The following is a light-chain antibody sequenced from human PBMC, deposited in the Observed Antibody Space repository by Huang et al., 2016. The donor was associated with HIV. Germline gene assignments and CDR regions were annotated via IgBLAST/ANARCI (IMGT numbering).Light chain of an antibody. V-gene: IGKV1-39*01. CDR3: QQSHSSSAWT. Sequence: DIQMTQSPSSLSASIGDRVTITCRAGQNIHRYLNWYQQKPGKAPKLLIFGAYNLHSGVPSRFSGSGSGTDFILTINSLQPEDFATYYCQQSHSSSAWTFGQGTRVEIK. J-gene: IGKJ1*01. CDR2: GAY. CDR1: QNIHRY.